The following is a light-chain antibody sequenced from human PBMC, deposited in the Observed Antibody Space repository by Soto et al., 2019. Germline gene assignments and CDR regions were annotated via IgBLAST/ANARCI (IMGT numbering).Light chain of an antibody. Sequence: EIVLTQSPGTLSLSQGERASISYRASPSVSCSYLAWYQQKPGQAPRLLIYGASSRATGIPDRFSGSASGTDFTLTISRLEPEDFAVYYCQQYGSSPMYTFGQATK. V-gene: IGKV3-20*01. J-gene: IGKJ2*01. CDR1: PSVSCSY. CDR2: GAS. CDR3: QQYGSSPMYT.